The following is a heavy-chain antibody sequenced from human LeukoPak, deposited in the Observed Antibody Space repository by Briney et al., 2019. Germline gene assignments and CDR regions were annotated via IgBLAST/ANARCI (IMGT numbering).Heavy chain of an antibody. V-gene: IGHV4-39*05. D-gene: IGHD2-2*02. CDR2: VYYTGST. CDR1: GASIYTSSSY. J-gene: IGHJ4*02. CDR3: TTSRTNDCSSPSCYTDY. Sequence: RSSETPSLTCTVSGASIYTSSSYWGWIRQPPGKGLEWIASVYYTGSTYYSPSLKSRATISVDTSKNQFSLELNSVTAADTAVYYCTTSRTNDCSSPSCYTDYWGQGTLVTVSS.